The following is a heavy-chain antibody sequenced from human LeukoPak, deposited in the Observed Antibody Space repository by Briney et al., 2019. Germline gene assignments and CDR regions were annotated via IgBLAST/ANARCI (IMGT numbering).Heavy chain of an antibody. V-gene: IGHV3-33*01. CDR2: IWYDGSNE. Sequence: GGSLRLSCAAAGFTFSTYGMHWVRQAQGKGLEWVALIWYDGSNENYADSVKGRFTISRDNSRNTLYLQMNSLRGEDTAVYYCARGGLTIAEATTSWYLDYWGQGTLVTVSS. CDR3: ARGGLTIAEATTSWYLDY. CDR1: GFTFSTYG. D-gene: IGHD1-26*01. J-gene: IGHJ4*02.